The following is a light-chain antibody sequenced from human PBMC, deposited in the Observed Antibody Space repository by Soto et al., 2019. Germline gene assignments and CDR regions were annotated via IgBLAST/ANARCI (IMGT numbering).Light chain of an antibody. V-gene: IGKV1-5*03. CDR2: KAS. CDR1: QSISSW. J-gene: IGKJ2*01. CDR3: QQYNSYPYT. Sequence: DIQMTQSPSTLSASVGDRVTITCRASQSISSWLAWYQQKPGKAPKLLIYKASSLESGVPSRYSGSGSGTEFTLTISSLQPDDFATYYCQQYNSYPYTFGQGTKLEIK.